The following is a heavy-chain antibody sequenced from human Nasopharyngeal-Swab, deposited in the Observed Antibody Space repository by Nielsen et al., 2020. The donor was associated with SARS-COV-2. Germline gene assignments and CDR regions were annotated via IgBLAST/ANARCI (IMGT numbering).Heavy chain of an antibody. CDR1: GFTFSDYY. CDR2: ISTSGSTI. J-gene: IGHJ3*02. V-gene: IGHV3-11*01. Sequence: GESLKISCAASGFTFSDYYMSWIRQAPGKGLEWVSYISTSGSTISFADSVKGRFTISRDNAKNSLYLQMNSLRAEDTAVYYCARPRRGWAFDIWGQGTMVTVSS. CDR3: ARPRRGWAFDI.